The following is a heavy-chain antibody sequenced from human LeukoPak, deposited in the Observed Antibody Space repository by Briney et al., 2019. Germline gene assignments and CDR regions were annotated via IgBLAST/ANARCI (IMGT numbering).Heavy chain of an antibody. D-gene: IGHD1-26*01. CDR2: ISYDGSNK. V-gene: IGHV3-30*03. CDR3: ARGVLWVGATNAFDI. J-gene: IGHJ3*02. Sequence: GRSLRLSCAASGFTFSSYGMHWVRQAPGKGLEWVAVISYDGSNKYYADSVKGRFTISRDNSKNTLYLQMNSLRAEDTAVYYCARGVLWVGATNAFDIWGQGTMVTVSS. CDR1: GFTFSSYG.